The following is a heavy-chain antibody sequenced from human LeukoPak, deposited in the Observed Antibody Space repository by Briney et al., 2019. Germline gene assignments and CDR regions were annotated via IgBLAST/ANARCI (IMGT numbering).Heavy chain of an antibody. J-gene: IGHJ6*03. V-gene: IGHV4-61*01. Sequence: PSETLSLTCTVSGGSISSSSYYWGWIRQPPGKGLEWIGYIYYSGSTNYNPSLKSRVTISVDTSKNQFSLKLSSVTAADTAVYYCAREDEYYYYMDVWGKGTTVTVSS. CDR1: GGSISSSSYY. CDR3: AREDEYYYYMDV. CDR2: IYYSGST.